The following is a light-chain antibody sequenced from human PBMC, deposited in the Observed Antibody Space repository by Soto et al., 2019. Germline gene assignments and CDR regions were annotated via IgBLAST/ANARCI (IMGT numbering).Light chain of an antibody. J-gene: IGKJ4*01. CDR1: QSVSNN. CDR3: QHYNNWPVT. Sequence: IVMTQSPATLSVSPGERATLSCRASQSVSNNLAWYQQKPGQAPRLLFYGASTRATGIPARFRGSGSGTEFTLTISSLQSEDFAVYYCQHYNNWPVTFGGGTKVDIK. V-gene: IGKV3-15*01. CDR2: GAS.